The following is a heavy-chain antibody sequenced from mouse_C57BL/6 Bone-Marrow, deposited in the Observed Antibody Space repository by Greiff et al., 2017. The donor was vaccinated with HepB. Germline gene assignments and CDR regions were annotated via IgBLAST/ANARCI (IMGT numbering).Heavy chain of an antibody. D-gene: IGHD1-1*01. Sequence: EVKLMESGPELVKPGDSVKISCKASGYSFTGYFMNWVMQSHGKSLEWIGRINPYNGDTFYNQKFKGKATLTVDKSSSTAHMELRSLTSEDSAVYYCARHYGPDYWGQGTTLTVSS. CDR2: INPYNGDT. CDR1: GYSFTGYF. V-gene: IGHV1-20*01. CDR3: ARHYGPDY. J-gene: IGHJ2*01.